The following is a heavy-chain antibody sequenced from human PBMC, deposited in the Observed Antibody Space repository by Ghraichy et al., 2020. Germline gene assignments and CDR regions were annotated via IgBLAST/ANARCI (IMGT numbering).Heavy chain of an antibody. Sequence: SETLSLTCTVSGGSVSSGSYYWSWIRQPPGKGLEWIGYIYYSGSTNYNPSLKSRVTISVDTSKNQFSLKLSSVTAADTAVYYCARVPVSGTTLFDYWGQGTLVTVSS. D-gene: IGHD4-11*01. CDR3: ARVPVSGTTLFDY. CDR2: IYYSGST. J-gene: IGHJ4*02. V-gene: IGHV4-61*01. CDR1: GGSVSSGSYY.